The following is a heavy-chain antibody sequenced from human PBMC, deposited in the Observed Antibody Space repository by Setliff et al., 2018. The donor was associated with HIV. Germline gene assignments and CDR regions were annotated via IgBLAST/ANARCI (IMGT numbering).Heavy chain of an antibody. CDR3: ARDRIEVVVDGPHDVFDV. Sequence: SETLSLTCTVSGDSIGYYYWSWIRQPAGRGLEWMGRIHTSGSTNYNPSLTSQVTLSVDTSKNQFFLKLTSLSAADTAVYYCARDRIEVVVDGPHDVFDVWGRGTTVTVSS. V-gene: IGHV4-4*07. CDR1: GDSIGYYY. J-gene: IGHJ3*01. D-gene: IGHD2-15*01. CDR2: IHTSGST.